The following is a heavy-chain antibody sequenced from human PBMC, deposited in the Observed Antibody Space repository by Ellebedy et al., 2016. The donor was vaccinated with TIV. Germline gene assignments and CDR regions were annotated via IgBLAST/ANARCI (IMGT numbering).Heavy chain of an antibody. J-gene: IGHJ5*02. V-gene: IGHV3-7*01. CDR3: AGNADVRFDP. CDR1: GFSFSSDW. D-gene: IGHD1-1*01. CDR2: IKQDGSEK. Sequence: PGGSLRLSCAASGFSFSSDWMPWVRQAPGKGLEWVGNIKQDGSEKYYLDSVKGRFTISRANAKNSLYLQMNSLRAEDTDVYYCAGNADVRFDPWGQGTLVSVSS.